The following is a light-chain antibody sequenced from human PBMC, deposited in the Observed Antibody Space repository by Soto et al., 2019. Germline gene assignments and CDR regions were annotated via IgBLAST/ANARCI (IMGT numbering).Light chain of an antibody. V-gene: IGKV3-15*01. CDR3: QQYNNWPPIT. Sequence: ETVMTQSPATLSVSPGERATLSCRASQGVSSNLAWYQQKPGQAPRLLIYSASTRATGIPARLSGSGSGTEFTLTISSLQSEDFAVYYCQQYNNWPPITFGQGTKLEIK. J-gene: IGKJ2*01. CDR1: QGVSSN. CDR2: SAS.